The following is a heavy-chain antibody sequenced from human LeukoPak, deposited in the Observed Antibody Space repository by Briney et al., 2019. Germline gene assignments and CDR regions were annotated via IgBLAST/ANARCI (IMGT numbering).Heavy chain of an antibody. CDR3: AREGGSRYYDSSVYPPNDY. V-gene: IGHV4-39*02. Sequence: PSETLSLTCTVSGGSISSISNYWGWIRQPPGKGLEWIGSIYYSGSTYYNPSLKSRVTISVHTSKKQFSLKLSSVTAADTAVYYCAREGGSRYYDSSVYPPNDYWGQGTLVTVSS. D-gene: IGHD3-22*01. CDR1: GGSISSISNY. CDR2: IYYSGST. J-gene: IGHJ4*02.